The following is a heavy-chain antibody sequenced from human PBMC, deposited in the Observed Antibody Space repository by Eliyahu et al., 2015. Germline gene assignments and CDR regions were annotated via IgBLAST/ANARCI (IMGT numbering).Heavy chain of an antibody. V-gene: IGHV1-69*01. CDR1: GGTFSSYA. CDR2: IIPIFGTA. J-gene: IGHJ4*02. D-gene: IGHD2-15*01. Sequence: QVQLVQSGAEVKKPGSSVKVSCKASGGTFSSYAISWVRQAPGQGLEWMGGIIPIFGTANFAQKFQGRVTITADESTSTAYMELSSLRSEDTAVYYCARVPDCSGGSCYFHFDYWGQGTLVTVSS. CDR3: ARVPDCSGGSCYFHFDY.